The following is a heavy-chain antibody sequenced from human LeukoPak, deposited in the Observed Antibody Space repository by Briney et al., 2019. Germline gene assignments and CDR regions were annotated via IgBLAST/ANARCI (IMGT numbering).Heavy chain of an antibody. J-gene: IGHJ4*02. D-gene: IGHD3-10*01. V-gene: IGHV1-46*01. CDR3: AREVLLWFGESPYYFDY. CDR1: GYTFTSYY. CDR2: INPSGGST. Sequence: GASVKVSCKASGYTFTSYYMHWVRQAPGQGLEWMGIINPSGGSTSYAQKFQGRVTMTRDTSTSTVYMELSSLRSDDTAVYYCAREVLLWFGESPYYFDYWGQGTLVTVSS.